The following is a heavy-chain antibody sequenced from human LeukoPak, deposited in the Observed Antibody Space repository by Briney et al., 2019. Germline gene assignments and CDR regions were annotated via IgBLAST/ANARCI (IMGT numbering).Heavy chain of an antibody. CDR2: ISSSSSYI. Sequence: TGGSLRLSFAASGFTFSSYAMNWVRQAPGKGLEWVSSISSSSSYIYYADSVKGRFTISRDNAKNSLYLQMNSLRAEDTAVYYCARRPAAMKGEDYWGQGTLVTVSS. CDR1: GFTFSSYA. CDR3: ARRPAAMKGEDY. J-gene: IGHJ4*02. D-gene: IGHD2-2*01. V-gene: IGHV3-21*01.